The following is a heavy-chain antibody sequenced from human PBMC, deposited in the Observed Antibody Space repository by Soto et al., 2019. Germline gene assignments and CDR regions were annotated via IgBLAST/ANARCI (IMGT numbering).Heavy chain of an antibody. CDR2: ISGSDGKT. CDR1: GFSFGSYA. V-gene: IGHV3-23*01. J-gene: IGHJ4*02. D-gene: IGHD3-3*01. Sequence: WRSLRLSCAASGFSFGSYALSWVRQAPGKGLEWVSTISGSDGKTFYADSVKGRFSISRDTSQNTLYLQMNGLRADDTAIYYCARWSYLDYWGQGTRVTVSS. CDR3: ARWSYLDY.